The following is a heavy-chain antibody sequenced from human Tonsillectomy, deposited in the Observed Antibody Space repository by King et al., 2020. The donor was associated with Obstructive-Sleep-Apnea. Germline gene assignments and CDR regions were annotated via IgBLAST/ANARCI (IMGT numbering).Heavy chain of an antibody. V-gene: IGHV1-18*01. CDR3: ARDLFYYNSGTSYEDTFDI. D-gene: IGHD3-10*01. CDR2: ISGHNGDT. J-gene: IGHJ3*02. CDR1: GYNFKTYG. Sequence: QLVQSGGEVKKPGASVRVSCKASGYNFKTYGLSWVRQAPGQGLEWMGWISGHNGDTNYAQRLRGRVVMTADTTTSTAYMELSSLTPDDTAVYYCARDLFYYNSGTSYEDTFDIWGQGTMVTVSS.